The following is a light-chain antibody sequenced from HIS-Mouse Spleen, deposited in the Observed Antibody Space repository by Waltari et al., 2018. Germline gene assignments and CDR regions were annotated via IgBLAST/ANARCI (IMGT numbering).Light chain of an antibody. CDR1: QSISSW. CDR2: KAS. CDR3: QQYNSYLT. Sequence: DIQMTQSPSXLSXSXGDRVTITGRASQSISSWLAWYQQKPGKAPKLLIYKASSLESGVPSRFSGSGSGTEFTLTISSLQPDDFATYYCQQYNSYLTFGGGTKVEIK. J-gene: IGKJ4*01. V-gene: IGKV1-5*03.